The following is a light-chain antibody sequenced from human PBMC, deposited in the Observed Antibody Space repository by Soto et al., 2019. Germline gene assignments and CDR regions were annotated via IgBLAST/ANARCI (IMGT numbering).Light chain of an antibody. J-gene: IGLJ2*01. CDR2: LNTDGSH. V-gene: IGLV4-69*01. CDR1: SGHSSYA. CDR3: QTWGTGGV. Sequence: QSVLTQSPSASASLGASVKLTCTLSSGHSSYAIAWHQQQPEKGPRYLMRLNTDGSHSKGDGIPDRFSGFSSGAEHYLTISSLQSEDEADYYCQTWGTGGVFGGGTKLTVL.